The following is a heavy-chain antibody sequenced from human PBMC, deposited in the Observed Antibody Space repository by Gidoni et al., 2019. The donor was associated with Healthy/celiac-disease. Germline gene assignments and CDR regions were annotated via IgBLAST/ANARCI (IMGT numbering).Heavy chain of an antibody. Sequence: EVQLVESGGGLVQPGGSLRLSCAVSGFPFSGSAMHWVRQASGKGREWVGRIRSKANSYATAYAASVKGRFTISRDDSKNTAYLQMNSLKTEDTAVYYCTRSEQARSNDYWGQGTLVTVSS. D-gene: IGHD6-6*01. V-gene: IGHV3-73*02. CDR2: IRSKANSYAT. CDR1: GFPFSGSA. CDR3: TRSEQARSNDY. J-gene: IGHJ4*02.